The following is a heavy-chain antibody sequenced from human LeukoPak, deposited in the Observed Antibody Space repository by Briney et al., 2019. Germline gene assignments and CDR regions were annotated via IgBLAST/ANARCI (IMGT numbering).Heavy chain of an antibody. D-gene: IGHD1-1*01. Sequence: ASVKVSCKASGYTFTSYGISWVRQAPGQGLEWMGWIIAYNGNTNYAQKLQGRVTMTTDTSTGTAYMELRSLRSDDTAVYYCARVLAGGTCDYWGQGTLVTVSS. V-gene: IGHV1-18*01. J-gene: IGHJ4*02. CDR2: IIAYNGNT. CDR3: ARVLAGGTCDY. CDR1: GYTFTSYG.